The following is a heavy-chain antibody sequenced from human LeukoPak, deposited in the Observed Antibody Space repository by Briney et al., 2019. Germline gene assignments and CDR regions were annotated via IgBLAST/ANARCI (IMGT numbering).Heavy chain of an antibody. CDR2: IKQDGSEK. Sequence: GGSLRLSCAASGSTFSSYWMSWVRQAPGKGLEWVANIKQDGSEKYYVDSVKGRFTISRDNAKNSLYLQMNSLRAEDTAVYYCARAPVWFGEFPTHIHFDYWGQGTLVTVSS. CDR3: ARAPVWFGEFPTHIHFDY. J-gene: IGHJ4*02. CDR1: GSTFSSYW. D-gene: IGHD3-10*01. V-gene: IGHV3-7*04.